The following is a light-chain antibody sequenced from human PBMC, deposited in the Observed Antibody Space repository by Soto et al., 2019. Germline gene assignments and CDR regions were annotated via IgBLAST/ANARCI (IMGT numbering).Light chain of an antibody. J-gene: IGKJ1*01. V-gene: IGKV1-39*01. CDR3: QQSYSNCGRSAKG. CDR2: AAS. Sequence: DIQMTQSPSTLSAYVGDRVTITCRASQNISTYLNWYQQEPGKAPKLLIYAASSLHSGVPSRFSGSGSGTDFTLTISSLQPEDFATYYCQQSYSNCGRSAKGLGHGTKVEIK. CDR1: QNISTY.